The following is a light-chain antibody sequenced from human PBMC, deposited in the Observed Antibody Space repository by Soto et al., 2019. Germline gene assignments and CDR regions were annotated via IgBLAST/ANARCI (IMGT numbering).Light chain of an antibody. CDR3: LPYSGGGYV. CDR2: TTT. V-gene: IGLV7-43*01. CDR1: TGAVTSGSY. Sequence: QTVVTQEPSLTVSPGETVTLTCASSTGAVTSGSYPTWFQQKPGQAPRPLIYTTTNRHSWTPDRFSGSLLGGKAVLTLSGVQPEDEADYYCLPYSGGGYVFGTGTKLTVL. J-gene: IGLJ1*01.